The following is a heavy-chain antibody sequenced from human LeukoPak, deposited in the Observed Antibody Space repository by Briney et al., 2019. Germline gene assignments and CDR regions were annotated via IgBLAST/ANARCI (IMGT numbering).Heavy chain of an antibody. CDR2: IKSKTDGGTT. J-gene: IGHJ4*02. CDR1: GFTFSNAW. D-gene: IGHD3-10*01. CDR3: TYYYGSGSPLPYYFDY. V-gene: IGHV3-15*01. Sequence: PGGSLRLSCAASGFTFSNAWMSWVRQAPGKGLEWVGRIKSKTDGGTTDYAAPVKGRFTISRDDSKNTLYLQMNSLKTEDTAVYYCTYYYGSGSPLPYYFDYWGQGTLVTVSS.